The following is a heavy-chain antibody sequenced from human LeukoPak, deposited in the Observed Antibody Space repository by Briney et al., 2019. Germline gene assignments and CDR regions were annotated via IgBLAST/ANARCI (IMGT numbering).Heavy chain of an antibody. CDR3: ARLGVTFDI. CDR2: IYYSGSS. V-gene: IGHV4-39*01. Sequence: PETLSLTCTVSGGSISSSSYYWGWIRQPPGKGLEWIGSIYYSGSSYYNPSLKSRVTISVDTSKNLFSLKLSSVTAADTAVYYCARLGVTFDIWGQGTMVTVSS. CDR1: GGSISSSSYY. J-gene: IGHJ3*02. D-gene: IGHD3-3*01.